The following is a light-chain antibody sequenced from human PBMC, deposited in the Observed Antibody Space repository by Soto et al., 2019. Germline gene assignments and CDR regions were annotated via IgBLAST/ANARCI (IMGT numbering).Light chain of an antibody. CDR2: PAS. Sequence: DIHLTQSPSFLSASVGDRVTVPCRASQDISTYLAWFQQKPGKAPQLLVYPASTLQGGVPSRFSGRGSGTEFSLTISSLQPEDFATYYCQQLRTYPYTFGQGTKLDIK. CDR1: QDISTY. J-gene: IGKJ2*01. V-gene: IGKV1-9*01. CDR3: QQLRTYPYT.